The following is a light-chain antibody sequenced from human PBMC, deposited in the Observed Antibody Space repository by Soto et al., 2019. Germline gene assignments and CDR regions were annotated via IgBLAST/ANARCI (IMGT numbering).Light chain of an antibody. CDR3: LQYETYWT. V-gene: IGKV1-5*03. J-gene: IGKJ1*01. Sequence: DIQMTQSPSTLSASIGDRVTITCRASQTISDWLAWHQQKPGKAPKLLIYKASSLESGVPSRFSGSGSGTEFTLIISSLQPDDFATYYCLQYETYWTFGQGTKVEIK. CDR1: QTISDW. CDR2: KAS.